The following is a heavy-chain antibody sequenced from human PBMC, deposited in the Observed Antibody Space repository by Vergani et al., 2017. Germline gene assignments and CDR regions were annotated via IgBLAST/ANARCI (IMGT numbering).Heavy chain of an antibody. Sequence: EVQLVESGGGLVKPGGSLRLSCAASGFTFSNAWMSWVRQAPGKGLEWVGRIESKTDGGTTDYAAPVKGRFTISRDDSKNTLYLQMNSLKTEDTAVYYCTTIHTYGSGSYYGVPLQLYYYYGMDVWGQGTTVTVSS. V-gene: IGHV3-15*04. CDR1: GFTFSNAW. CDR3: TTIHTYGSGSYYGVPLQLYYYYGMDV. CDR2: IESKTDGGTT. D-gene: IGHD3-10*01. J-gene: IGHJ6*02.